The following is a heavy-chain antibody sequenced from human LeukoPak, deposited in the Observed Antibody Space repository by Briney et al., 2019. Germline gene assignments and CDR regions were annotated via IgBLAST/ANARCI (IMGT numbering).Heavy chain of an antibody. CDR1: GYTFTGYY. V-gene: IGHV1-2*02. CDR3: ARDRDDIFDI. J-gene: IGHJ3*02. CDR2: IKPNSGGT. Sequence: ASVKVSCKASGYTFTGYYMHWMRQAPGQGLEWMGWIKPNSGGTNYAQKFQGRVTMTRDTSISTAYMELNSLRSDDTAVYYCARDRDDIFDIWGQGTMVTVSS. D-gene: IGHD5-24*01.